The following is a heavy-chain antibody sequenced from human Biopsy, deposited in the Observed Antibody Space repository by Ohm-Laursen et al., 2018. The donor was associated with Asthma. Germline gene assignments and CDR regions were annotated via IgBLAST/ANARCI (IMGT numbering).Heavy chain of an antibody. D-gene: IGHD3-10*01. CDR1: GYTFNSAS. J-gene: IGHJ6*02. CDR2: ISVYNGNT. Sequence: ASVKVSCKTSGYTFNSASITWVRQAPGQGLEWMGWISVYNGNTKVAQKLQDRVTMITDTSTSTAYMGLRSLRSDDTAVYFCARAVDYSHYYGIDVWGQGTTVTVS. CDR3: ARAVDYSHYYGIDV. V-gene: IGHV1-18*01.